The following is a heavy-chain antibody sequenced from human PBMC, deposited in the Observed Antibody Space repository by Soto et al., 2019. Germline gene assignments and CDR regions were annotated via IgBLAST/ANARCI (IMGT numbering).Heavy chain of an antibody. J-gene: IGHJ6*02. D-gene: IGHD6-13*01. CDR3: ARAYVGGAAAVGGMDV. CDR1: GFTFSSYG. CDR2: IWYDGSNK. V-gene: IGHV3-33*01. Sequence: QVQLVESGGGVVQPGRSLRLSCAASGFTFSSYGMHWVRQAPGKGLEWVAVIWYDGSNKYYADSVKGRFTISRDNSKNALYLQMNSLRAEGTAVYYCARAYVGGAAAVGGMDVWGQGTTVTVSS.